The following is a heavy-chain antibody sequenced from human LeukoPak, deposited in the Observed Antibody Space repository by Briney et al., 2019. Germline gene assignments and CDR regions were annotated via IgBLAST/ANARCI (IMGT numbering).Heavy chain of an antibody. CDR2: IYYSGST. J-gene: IGHJ5*02. CDR3: ARDYRGDYVGWFDP. Sequence: SETLSLTCTVSGDSISSGGYSWSWIRQPPGKGLEWIGYIYYSGSTDYNPSLKSRVTISVDTSKNQFSLKLSSVTAADTAVYYCARDYRGDYVGWFDPWGQGTLVTVSS. CDR1: GDSISSGGYS. D-gene: IGHD4-17*01. V-gene: IGHV4-61*08.